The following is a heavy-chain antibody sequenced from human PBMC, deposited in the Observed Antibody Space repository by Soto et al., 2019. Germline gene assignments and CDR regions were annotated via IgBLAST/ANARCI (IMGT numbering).Heavy chain of an antibody. V-gene: IGHV3-30*03. Sequence: GGSLRLSCAASGFTFSSYGMHWVRQATGKGLEWVAVISYDGSNKYYADSVKGRFTISRDNSKNTLYLQMNSLRAEDTAVYYCAGGLWFGESYYYYGMDVWRQGTKVTVSS. CDR2: ISYDGSNK. J-gene: IGHJ6*02. CDR3: AGGLWFGESYYYYGMDV. D-gene: IGHD3-10*01. CDR1: GFTFSSYG.